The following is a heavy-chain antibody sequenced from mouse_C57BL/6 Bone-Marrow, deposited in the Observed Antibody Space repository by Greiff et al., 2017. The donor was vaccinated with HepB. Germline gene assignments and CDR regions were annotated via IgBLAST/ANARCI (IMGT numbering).Heavy chain of an antibody. V-gene: IGHV5-6*01. J-gene: IGHJ1*03. Sequence: EVQVVESGGDLVKPGGSLKLSCAASGFTFSSYGMSWVRQTPDKRLEWVATISSGGSYTYYPDSVKGRFTISRDNAKNTLYLQMSSLKSEDTAMYYCARRPPYYYGSSPWYFDVWGTGTTVAVSS. CDR3: ARRPPYYYGSSPWYFDV. CDR1: GFTFSSYG. D-gene: IGHD1-1*01. CDR2: ISSGGSYT.